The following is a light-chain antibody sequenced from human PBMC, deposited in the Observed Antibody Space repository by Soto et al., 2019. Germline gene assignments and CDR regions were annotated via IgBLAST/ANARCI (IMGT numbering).Light chain of an antibody. CDR3: HQRQGWPQT. J-gene: IGKJ1*01. Sequence: EIVLTQSPATLSLSPGERATLSCRASPSVTNFLAWYQQKPGQAPRLLIYGAFNRATGIPARFSASGSGTDFTLTISDLQPEDFALYYSHQRQGWPQTLGQGTKVDIK. CDR2: GAF. V-gene: IGKV3-11*01. CDR1: PSVTNF.